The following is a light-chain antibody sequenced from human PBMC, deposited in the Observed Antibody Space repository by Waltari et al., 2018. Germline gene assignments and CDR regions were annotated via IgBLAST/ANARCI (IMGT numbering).Light chain of an antibody. CDR3: SSYTNSDTWV. CDR1: SSDIGTYNY. Sequence: QSALTQPASVSGSPGQSITISCPGTSSDIGTYNYFSWYQQLPGKAPKRMISEVSNRPSGLSIRFSGSKSGNTASLTIFELQVEDEGDYYCSSYTNSDTWVFGGGTKVTVL. V-gene: IGLV2-14*01. J-gene: IGLJ2*01. CDR2: EVS.